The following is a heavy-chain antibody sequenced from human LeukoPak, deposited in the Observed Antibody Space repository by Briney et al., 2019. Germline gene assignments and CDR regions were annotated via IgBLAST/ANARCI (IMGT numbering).Heavy chain of an antibody. Sequence: GGSLRLSCAASGFTSSSYSMNWVRQAPGKGLEWVSSISSSSSYIYYADSVKGRFTISRDNAKNSLYLQMNSLRAEDTAVYYCARDPIAVAGPYYFDYWGQGTLVTVSS. D-gene: IGHD6-19*01. CDR1: GFTSSSYS. CDR2: ISSSSSYI. CDR3: ARDPIAVAGPYYFDY. J-gene: IGHJ4*02. V-gene: IGHV3-21*01.